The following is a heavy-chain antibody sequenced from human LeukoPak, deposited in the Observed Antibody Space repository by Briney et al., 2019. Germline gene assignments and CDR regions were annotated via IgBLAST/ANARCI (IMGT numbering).Heavy chain of an antibody. Sequence: PGGSLRLSCAASGFTFSSYAMHWVRQAPGKGLEWVAVISYDGSNKYYADSVKGRFTISRDNSKNTLYLQMNSLRAEDTAVYYCARAFKNGLDYWGQGTLVTVSS. CDR2: ISYDGSNK. D-gene: IGHD1-1*01. V-gene: IGHV3-30-3*01. CDR3: ARAFKNGLDY. CDR1: GFTFSSYA. J-gene: IGHJ4*02.